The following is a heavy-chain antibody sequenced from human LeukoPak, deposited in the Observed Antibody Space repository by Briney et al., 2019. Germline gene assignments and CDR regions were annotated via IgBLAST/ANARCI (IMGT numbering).Heavy chain of an antibody. D-gene: IGHD5-18*01. CDR2: IYYSGST. CDR1: GGSISSYY. Sequence: SETLSLTCTVSGGSISSYYWSWIRQPPGKGLEWIGYIYYSGSTNYNPSLKSRVTISVDTSKNQFSLKLSSVTAADTAVYYCARVGYLYGMDVWGQGTTVTVS. V-gene: IGHV4-59*01. J-gene: IGHJ6*02. CDR3: ARVGYLYGMDV.